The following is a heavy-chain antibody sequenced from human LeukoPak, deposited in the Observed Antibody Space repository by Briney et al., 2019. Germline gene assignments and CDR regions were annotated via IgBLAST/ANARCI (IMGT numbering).Heavy chain of an antibody. CDR2: ISSSSSYI. D-gene: IGHD2-2*01. CDR1: GFTFSSYG. Sequence: PGGSLRLSCAASGFTFSSYGMHWVRQAPGKGLEWVSSISSSSSYIYYADSVKGRFTISRDNAKNSLYLQMNSLRAEDTAVYYCAREGEVVPAAKGPYDAFDIWGQGTMVTVSS. J-gene: IGHJ3*02. V-gene: IGHV3-21*01. CDR3: AREGEVVPAAKGPYDAFDI.